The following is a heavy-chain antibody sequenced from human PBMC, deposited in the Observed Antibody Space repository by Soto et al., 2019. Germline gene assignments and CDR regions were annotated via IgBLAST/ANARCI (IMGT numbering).Heavy chain of an antibody. CDR2: IYYSGST. V-gene: IGHV4-31*03. CDR1: GGSISSGGYY. Sequence: QVQLQESGPGLVKPSQTLSLTCTVSGGSISSGGYYWSWIRQHPGKGLEWIGYIYYSGSTYYNPSLKSRVTISVDTSKNQFSLKLSSVTAAYTAVYYCARDLGQLVPGDYYYYGMDVWGQGTTVTVSS. D-gene: IGHD6-13*01. CDR3: ARDLGQLVPGDYYYYGMDV. J-gene: IGHJ6*02.